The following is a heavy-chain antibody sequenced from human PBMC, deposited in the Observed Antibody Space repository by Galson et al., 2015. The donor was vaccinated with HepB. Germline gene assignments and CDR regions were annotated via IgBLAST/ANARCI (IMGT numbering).Heavy chain of an antibody. Sequence: SVKVSGKASGYTFTSYYMHWVRQAPGQGLEWMGIINPSGGSTSYAQKLQGRVTMTRDTSTSTVYMELSSLRSEDTAVYYCAYDSSGYGDAFDIWGQGTMVTVSS. D-gene: IGHD3-22*01. CDR1: GYTFTSYY. V-gene: IGHV1-46*04. CDR3: AYDSSGYGDAFDI. J-gene: IGHJ3*02. CDR2: INPSGGST.